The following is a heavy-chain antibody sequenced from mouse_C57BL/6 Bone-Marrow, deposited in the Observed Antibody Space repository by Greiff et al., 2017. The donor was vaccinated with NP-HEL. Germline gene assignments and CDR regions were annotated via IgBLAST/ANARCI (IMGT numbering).Heavy chain of an antibody. CDR2: IYPRSGNT. J-gene: IGHJ2*01. Sequence: VQLQESGAELARPGASVKLSCKASGYTFTSYGISWVKQRTGQGLEWIGEIYPRSGNTYYNEKFKGKATLTADKSSSTAYMELRSLTSEDSAVYFCARDWDGYLYYFDYWGQGTTLTVSS. V-gene: IGHV1-81*01. CDR3: ARDWDGYLYYFDY. CDR1: GYTFTSYG. D-gene: IGHD2-3*01.